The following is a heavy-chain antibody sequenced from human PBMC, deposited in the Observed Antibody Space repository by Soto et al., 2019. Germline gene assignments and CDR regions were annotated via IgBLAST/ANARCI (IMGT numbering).Heavy chain of an antibody. V-gene: IGHV4-34*01. CDR1: GGSFSGYY. CDR3: ARAHYYYGMDV. CDR2: INHSGIT. J-gene: IGHJ6*02. Sequence: SETLSLTCAVYGGSFSGYYLSWIRQPPGKGLEWIVEINHSGITNYNPSLKSRVTISVDTSKNQFSLKLSSVTAADTAVYYCARAHYYYGMDVWGQGTTVTVS.